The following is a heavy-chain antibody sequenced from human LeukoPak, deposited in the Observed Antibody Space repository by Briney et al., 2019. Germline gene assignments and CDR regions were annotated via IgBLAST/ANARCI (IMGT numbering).Heavy chain of an antibody. J-gene: IGHJ4*02. CDR2: IYHSGST. CDR3: ASMYSSSWYYFDY. CDR1: GGSISSGGYS. Sequence: SETLSLTCAVSGGSISSGGYSWSWIRQPPGKGLEWIGYIYHSGSTYYNPSLKSRVTISVDRSKNQFSLKLSSVTAADTAVYYCASMYSSSWYYFDYWGQGTLVTVSS. D-gene: IGHD6-13*01. V-gene: IGHV4-30-2*01.